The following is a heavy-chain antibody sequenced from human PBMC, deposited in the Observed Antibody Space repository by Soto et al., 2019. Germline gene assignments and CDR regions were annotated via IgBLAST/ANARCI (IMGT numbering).Heavy chain of an antibody. CDR3: ASNMGGLFLAY. CDR1: GYTFTSYY. CDR2: ISANNGNT. Sequence: ASVKVSCKASGYTFTSYYMHWVRQAPGQGLEWMGRISANNGNTSYAQKLQGRVTMTTDTSTSTAYMELRSLRSDDTAVYYCASNMGGLFLAYWGQGTLVTVSS. D-gene: IGHD3-22*01. J-gene: IGHJ4*02. V-gene: IGHV1-18*04.